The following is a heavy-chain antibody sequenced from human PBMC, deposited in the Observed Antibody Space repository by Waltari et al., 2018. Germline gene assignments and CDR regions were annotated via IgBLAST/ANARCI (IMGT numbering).Heavy chain of an antibody. D-gene: IGHD2-21*02. CDR2: ISPNGGVT. CDR1: GFSFSDYV. Sequence: EVYLVESGGDLAQPGGSLRLSCEASGFSFSDYVMHWIRRRPGKGLEWVARISPNGGVTTYGDSVRGRFIVSRDNARNTFYLQMNSLGFDDTAVYYCARDRDLTIFDYWGQGIRVTVSS. V-gene: IGHV3-74*03. J-gene: IGHJ4*02. CDR3: ARDRDLTIFDY.